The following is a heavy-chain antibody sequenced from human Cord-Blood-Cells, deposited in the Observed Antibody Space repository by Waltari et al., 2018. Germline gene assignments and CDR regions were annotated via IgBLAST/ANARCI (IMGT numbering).Heavy chain of an antibody. CDR1: GYTLPELS. D-gene: IGHD4-17*01. V-gene: IGHV1-24*01. Sequence: QVQLVQSGAEVKKPGASVKVSCKVSGYTLPELSMHWVRQAPGKGLEWMGGFDPEDGETIYAQKFQGRVTITEDTSTDTAYMELSSLRSEDTAVYYCATAGDYGGNSVFAFDIWGQGTMVTVSS. CDR3: ATAGDYGGNSVFAFDI. CDR2: FDPEDGET. J-gene: IGHJ3*02.